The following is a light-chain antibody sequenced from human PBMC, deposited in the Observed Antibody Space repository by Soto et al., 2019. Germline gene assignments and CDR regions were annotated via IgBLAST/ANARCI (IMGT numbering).Light chain of an antibody. CDR3: QQSYTSPFT. J-gene: IGKJ2*01. CDR1: QSISTY. V-gene: IGKV1-39*01. CDR2: ATS. Sequence: DIQMTQSPSSLSASVGDRVTITCRASQSISTYLNWYQQRPGKAPKFLISATSTLQSGVPARFSGSGSGTGFTLTISTLSPEDVGTYFCQQSYTSPFTFGQGTRLEI.